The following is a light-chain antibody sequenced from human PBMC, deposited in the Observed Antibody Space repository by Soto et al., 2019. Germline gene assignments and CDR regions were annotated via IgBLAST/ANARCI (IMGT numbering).Light chain of an antibody. Sequence: QSALTQPASVSGSPGHSITISCAGTRSDVGNYNLVSWYQQHPGKAPKLIIYEVNKRPSGVSNRFSGSKSGNTASLTISGLQAEDEADYYCCSYAGSDTGAFGGGTKLTVL. CDR3: CSYAGSDTGA. J-gene: IGLJ3*02. CDR1: RSDVGNYNL. CDR2: EVN. V-gene: IGLV2-23*02.